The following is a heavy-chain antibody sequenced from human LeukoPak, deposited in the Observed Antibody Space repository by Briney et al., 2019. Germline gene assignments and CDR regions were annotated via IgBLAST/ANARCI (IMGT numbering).Heavy chain of an antibody. CDR2: IYYSGSS. J-gene: IGHJ4*02. Sequence: PSETLSLTCTVSGGSVSRDSYYWSWIRQPPGKGLEWIGYIYYSGSSNYNPSLKSRVTISVDTSKNQVSLKLSSVIAADTAVYYCATRPSGSDRFLPYFDYWGQGTLVTASS. D-gene: IGHD1-1*01. CDR1: GGSVSRDSYY. CDR3: ATRPSGSDRFLPYFDY. V-gene: IGHV4-61*01.